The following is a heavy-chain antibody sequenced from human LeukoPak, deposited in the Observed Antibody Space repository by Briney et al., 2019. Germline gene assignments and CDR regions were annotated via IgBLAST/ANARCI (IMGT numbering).Heavy chain of an antibody. V-gene: IGHV4-59*01. Sequence: PSETLSLTRTVSGGSISSYYWSWIRQPPGKGLEWIGYIYYSGSTNYNPSLKSRVTISVDTSKNQFSLKLSSVTAADTAVYYCARALGDCSGGSCYLDTNWFDPWGQGTLVTVSS. D-gene: IGHD2-15*01. J-gene: IGHJ5*02. CDR2: IYYSGST. CDR3: ARALGDCSGGSCYLDTNWFDP. CDR1: GGSISSYY.